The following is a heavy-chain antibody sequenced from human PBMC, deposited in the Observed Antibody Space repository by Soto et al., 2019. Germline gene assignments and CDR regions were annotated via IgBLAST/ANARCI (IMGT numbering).Heavy chain of an antibody. J-gene: IGHJ4*02. CDR1: GFTFSSYA. D-gene: IGHD2-15*01. Sequence: EVQLLESGGGLVQPGWSLRLSCAASGFTFSSYAMNWVRLAPGKGLEWVSSISGSGSGTYYADSVKGRFTISRDNSKNTLYLQVNSLTAEDTALYYCAKGPSGGKGFYFDYWGQGALVTVSS. CDR2: ISGSGSGT. CDR3: AKGPSGGKGFYFDY. V-gene: IGHV3-23*01.